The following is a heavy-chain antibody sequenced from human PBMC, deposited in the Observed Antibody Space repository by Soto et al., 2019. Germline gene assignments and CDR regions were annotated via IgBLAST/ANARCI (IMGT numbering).Heavy chain of an antibody. CDR2: IIPIFGTA. CDR3: ARVPGIVVVVAATYGMDV. D-gene: IGHD2-15*01. J-gene: IGHJ6*02. Sequence: GASVKVSCKASGGTFSSYAISGVRQAPGQGLEWMGGIIPIFGTANYAQKFQGRVTITADESTSTAYMELSSLRSEDTAVYYCARVPGIVVVVAATYGMDVWGQGTTVTVSS. CDR1: GGTFSSYA. V-gene: IGHV1-69*13.